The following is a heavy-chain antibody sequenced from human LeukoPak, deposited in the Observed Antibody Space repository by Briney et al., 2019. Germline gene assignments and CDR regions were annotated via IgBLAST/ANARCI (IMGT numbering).Heavy chain of an antibody. Sequence: GGSLRLSCAASGFSFSSYYMYWVRQAPEKGLVWVSRIRTDGNTAYADSVRGRFTISRDNAKNTLYLQMNSLRAEDTAVYYCVAYNWNYPDYWGQGTLVTVSS. V-gene: IGHV3-74*01. CDR2: IRTDGNT. J-gene: IGHJ4*02. CDR1: GFSFSSYY. D-gene: IGHD1-20*01. CDR3: VAYNWNYPDY.